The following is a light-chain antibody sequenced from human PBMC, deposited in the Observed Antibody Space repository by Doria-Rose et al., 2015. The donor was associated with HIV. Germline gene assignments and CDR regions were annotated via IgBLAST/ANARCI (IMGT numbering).Light chain of an antibody. CDR3: QQYYDTPS. Sequence: DIQVTQSPESLGMSLGERATLNCKSNQSLLYTSKNYLAWYQQKPGQPAKLWIYGASTRQSGVPARFSGSGSGTDFTLTISSLEAEDVAVYYCQQYYDTPSFGPGTTVDIK. V-gene: IGKV4-1*01. J-gene: IGKJ3*01. CDR1: QSLLYTSKNY. CDR2: GAS.